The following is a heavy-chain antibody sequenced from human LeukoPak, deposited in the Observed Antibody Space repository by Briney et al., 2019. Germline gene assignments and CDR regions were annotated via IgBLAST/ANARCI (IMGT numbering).Heavy chain of an antibody. D-gene: IGHD5-24*01. V-gene: IGHV1-46*01. CDR3: AREGRDGYYLDY. CDR1: GYTFTSYY. J-gene: IGHJ4*02. Sequence: EASVKVSCKASGYTFTSYYMHWVRQAPGQGLEWMGIINPSGGSTSYAQKFQGRVTITADESTSTAYMELSSLRSEDTAVYYCAREGRDGYYLDYWGQGTLVTVSS. CDR2: INPSGGST.